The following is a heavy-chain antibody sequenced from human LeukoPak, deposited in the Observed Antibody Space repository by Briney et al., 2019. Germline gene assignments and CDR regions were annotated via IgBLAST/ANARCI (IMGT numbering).Heavy chain of an antibody. Sequence: PGGSLRLSCAASGFTVSSIYMSWVRQAPGKGLESVSVIYSGGSTYYADSVKGRFTISRDNSKNTLYLQMNSLRAEDTAVYYCARDRDVDDFDSWGHGTLVTVSS. D-gene: IGHD2-15*01. V-gene: IGHV3-66*01. J-gene: IGHJ4*01. CDR2: IYSGGST. CDR3: ARDRDVDDFDS. CDR1: GFTVSSIY.